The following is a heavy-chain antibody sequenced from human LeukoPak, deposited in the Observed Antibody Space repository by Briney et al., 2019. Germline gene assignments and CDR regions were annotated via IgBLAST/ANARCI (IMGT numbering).Heavy chain of an antibody. CDR2: IKQDGSEK. Sequence: GGSLRLSCAASGFTFSSYWMSWVRQAPGKGLEWVANIKQDGSEKYYVDSVKGRFTISRDNAKNSLYLQMNSLRAEDTAVYYCARASLAPPRYYFDCWGQGTLVTVSS. CDR1: GFTFSSYW. CDR3: ARASLAPPRYYFDC. J-gene: IGHJ4*02. D-gene: IGHD3-16*01. V-gene: IGHV3-7*01.